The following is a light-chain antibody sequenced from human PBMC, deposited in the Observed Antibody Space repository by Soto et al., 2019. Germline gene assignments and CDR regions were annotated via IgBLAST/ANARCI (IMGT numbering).Light chain of an antibody. J-gene: IGKJ4*01. Sequence: EIVMTHSPATLSVSPGERATLSCRASQTVNNNLAWYQQKVGQAPRLLIYSTFNRATGVPARFSGSGSGTDFTLTISSLQSEDFAFYCCQQYNNWPLSFGGGTKVEIK. V-gene: IGKV3-15*01. CDR3: QQYNNWPLS. CDR1: QTVNNN. CDR2: STF.